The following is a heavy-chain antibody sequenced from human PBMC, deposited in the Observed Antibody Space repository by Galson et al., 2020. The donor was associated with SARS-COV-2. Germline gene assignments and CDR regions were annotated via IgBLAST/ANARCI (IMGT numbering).Heavy chain of an antibody. V-gene: IGHV1-24*01. J-gene: IGHJ4*02. D-gene: IGHD6-19*01. CDR1: GYTLTELS. CDR2: FDPEDGET. Sequence: ASVQVSCKVSGYTLTELSTHWVRQAPGKGLEWLGGFDPEDGETIYAQKFQGRVTMTEDTSTDTAYMELSRLRSEDTAVYYCATSEDWAVAGTSAMDDWGQGTLVTVSS. CDR3: ATSEDWAVAGTSAMDD.